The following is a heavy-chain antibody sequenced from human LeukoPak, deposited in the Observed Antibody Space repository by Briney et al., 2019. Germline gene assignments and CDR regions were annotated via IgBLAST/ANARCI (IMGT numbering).Heavy chain of an antibody. J-gene: IGHJ4*02. CDR1: GYTFSSYA. CDR3: AKDDYYDSSGRPVYFDY. Sequence: GGSLRLSCAASGYTFSSYAMSWVRQAPGKGLEWVSGIGGSGGSTYYADSVKGRFTISRDNSKNTLYLQMNSLRAEDTAVYYCAKDDYYDSSGRPVYFDYWGQGTLVTVSS. D-gene: IGHD3-22*01. CDR2: IGGSGGST. V-gene: IGHV3-23*01.